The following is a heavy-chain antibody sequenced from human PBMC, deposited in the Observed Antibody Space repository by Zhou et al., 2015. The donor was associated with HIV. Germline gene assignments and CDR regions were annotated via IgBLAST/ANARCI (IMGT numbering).Heavy chain of an antibody. V-gene: IGHV1-69*06. D-gene: IGHD1-7*01. J-gene: IGHJ4*02. CDR3: ARPRTSYNWDYQFDY. CDR1: GGTLGNYG. Sequence: QVQLVQSGAEVKKPGSSVKVSCRASGGTLGNYGISWVRQAPGQGLEWMGGIIPIFGTVNYAQKFQGRVTITADRSTSTAYMELSSLRSEDTAVYYCARPRTSYNWDYQFDYWGQGTLVTVSS. CDR2: IIPIFGTV.